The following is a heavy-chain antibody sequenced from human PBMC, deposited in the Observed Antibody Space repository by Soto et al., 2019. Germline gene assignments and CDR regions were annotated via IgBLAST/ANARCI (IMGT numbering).Heavy chain of an antibody. D-gene: IGHD4-17*01. CDR2: IYYIGHT. Sequence: QLQLQESGSGLVKPSETLSLTCIVSNGSISSRSSYWGWIRQTPGKGLEWIGSIYYIGHTYYNPSLKILVTLSIDTSKPRFSLKMNSVTAADTAVYFCGGQVYGAKVYYFVNWGQGGLVTVSS. CDR3: GGQVYGAKVYYFVN. J-gene: IGHJ4*02. CDR1: NGSISSRSSY. V-gene: IGHV4-39*01.